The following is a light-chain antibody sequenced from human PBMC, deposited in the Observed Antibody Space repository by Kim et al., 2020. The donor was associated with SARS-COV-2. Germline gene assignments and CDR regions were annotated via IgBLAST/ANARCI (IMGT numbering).Light chain of an antibody. V-gene: IGLV1-44*01. J-gene: IGLJ3*02. CDR1: TYNIGVYT. Sequence: GQRFTVSCSGSTYNIGVYTVNWFQQLPGTAPKLLIFSNNQRPSGVPERFSASKSGTSASLAISGLQSEDEADYYCAAWDDRLNGVVFGGGTQLTVL. CDR2: SNN. CDR3: AAWDDRLNGVV.